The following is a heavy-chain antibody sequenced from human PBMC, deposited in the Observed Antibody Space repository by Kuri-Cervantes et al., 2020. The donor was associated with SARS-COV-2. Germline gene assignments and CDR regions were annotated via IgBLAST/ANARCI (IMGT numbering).Heavy chain of an antibody. CDR2: ISYDGSNK. CDR1: GFTFSSYA. J-gene: IGHJ4*02. Sequence: GGSLRLSCAASGFTFSSYAMHWVRQAPGKGLEWVAVISYDGSNKYYADSVKGRFTISRDNSKNTLYLQMNSLRAEDTAVYYCARSQFMVRGVIMLNHFDYWGQGTLVTVSS. V-gene: IGHV3-30*14. CDR3: ARSQFMVRGVIMLNHFDY. D-gene: IGHD3-10*01.